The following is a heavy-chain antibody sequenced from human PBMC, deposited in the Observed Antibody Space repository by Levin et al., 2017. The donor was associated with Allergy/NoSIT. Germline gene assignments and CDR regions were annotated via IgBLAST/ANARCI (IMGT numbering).Heavy chain of an antibody. CDR3: ATIATLAY. V-gene: IGHV4-39*01. CDR2: VYYSGST. CDR1: GGSISSSRNF. J-gene: IGHJ4*02. Sequence: SETLSLTCTVSGGSISSSRNFWGWIRQPPGKGLEWIGSVYYSGSTYYNPSLKSRVTISVDTSKNQLSLNLSSVTAAETAVYYCATIATLAYWGQGTLVTVSS. D-gene: IGHD2-21*01.